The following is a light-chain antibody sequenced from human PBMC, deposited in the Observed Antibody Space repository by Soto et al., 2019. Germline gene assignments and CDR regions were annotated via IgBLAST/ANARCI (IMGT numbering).Light chain of an antibody. Sequence: QSVLTQPPSVSGAPGQRVTISCTGSRSNIGAGYDVHWYQQLPGTAPKLLIYGNSNRPSGVPDRFSVSKSGTSASLAITGLQAEYEADYYCQSYDSSLSGYVVFGGGTKLTVL. CDR1: RSNIGAGYD. V-gene: IGLV1-40*01. CDR3: QSYDSSLSGYVV. J-gene: IGLJ2*01. CDR2: GNS.